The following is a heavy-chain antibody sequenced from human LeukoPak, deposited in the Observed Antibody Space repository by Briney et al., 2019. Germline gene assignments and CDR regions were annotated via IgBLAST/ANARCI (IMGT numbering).Heavy chain of an antibody. CDR3: ARHSYLTGYYMAFDI. Sequence: SETLSLTCAVSGGPISSNNWWSWVRQPPGKGLEWIGEIYHSGNTNYNPSLKSRVTISVDKSKNQFSLNLSSVTAADTAVYYCARHSYLTGYYMAFDIWGQGTMVTVSS. V-gene: IGHV4-4*02. J-gene: IGHJ3*02. CDR1: GGPISSNNW. D-gene: IGHD3-9*01. CDR2: IYHSGNT.